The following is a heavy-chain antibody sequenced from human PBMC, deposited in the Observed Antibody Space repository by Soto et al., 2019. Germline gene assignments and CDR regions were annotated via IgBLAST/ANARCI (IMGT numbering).Heavy chain of an antibody. J-gene: IGHJ4*02. CDR3: AKNYYFDS. Sequence: GSLRLYCAASGITFSTYAMPWASQGPGRGLEWVSSINTDGSTYYTDSVKGRFTISRDISKNTLYLQMNNLRAEDTAIYSCAKNYYFDSWGQGTLVTVSS. V-gene: IGHV3-23*01. CDR1: GITFSTYA. CDR2: INTDGST.